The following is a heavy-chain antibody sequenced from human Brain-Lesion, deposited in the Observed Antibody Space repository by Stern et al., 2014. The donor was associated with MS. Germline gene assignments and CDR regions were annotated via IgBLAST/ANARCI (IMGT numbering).Heavy chain of an antibody. V-gene: IGHV3-11*01. J-gene: IGHJ6*02. Sequence: VQLVQSGGGLVKPGGSLRLSCAASGFIFSDYYMSWIRQAPGKGLEWVSYIGRSGDSIYYADPVKGRFTISRDNAENSLYLQMNSLRAEDTAVYYCARGPRRDYGSESPNTYYYGMDVWGQGTTVTVSS. CDR3: ARGPRRDYGSESPNTYYYGMDV. D-gene: IGHD3-10*01. CDR1: GFIFSDYY. CDR2: IGRSGDSI.